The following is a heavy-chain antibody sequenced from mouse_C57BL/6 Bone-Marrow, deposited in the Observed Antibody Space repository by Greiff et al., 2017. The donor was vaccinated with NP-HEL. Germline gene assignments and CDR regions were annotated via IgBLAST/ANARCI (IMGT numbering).Heavy chain of an antibody. CDR3: TTEWLLLFAY. CDR2: IDPENGDT. Sequence: VQLQQSGAELVRPGASVKLSCTASGFNIKDDYMHWVKQRPEQGLEWIGWIDPENGDTEYASKFQGKATITADTSSNTAYLQLSSLTSEDTAVYYCTTEWLLLFAYWGQGTLVTVSA. D-gene: IGHD2-3*01. CDR1: GFNIKDDY. J-gene: IGHJ3*01. V-gene: IGHV14-4*01.